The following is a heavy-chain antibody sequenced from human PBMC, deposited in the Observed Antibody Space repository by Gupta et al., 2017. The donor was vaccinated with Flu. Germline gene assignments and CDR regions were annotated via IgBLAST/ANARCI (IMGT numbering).Heavy chain of an antibody. Sequence: QVQLVESGGGVVQPGRSLRLSCAASGFTFSSYGMHWVRQAPGKGLEWVAVIWNDGSNKYYADAVKGRFTISRDNSKNTLYLQINSLRVEDTALYYCAREYRSWYTHFDQWGQGTLVTVSS. CDR1: GFTFSSYG. CDR2: IWNDGSNK. J-gene: IGHJ4*02. CDR3: AREYRSWYTHFDQ. D-gene: IGHD6-13*01. V-gene: IGHV3-33*01.